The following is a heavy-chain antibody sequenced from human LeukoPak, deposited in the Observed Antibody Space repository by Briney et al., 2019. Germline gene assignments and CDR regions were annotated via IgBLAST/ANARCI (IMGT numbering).Heavy chain of an antibody. CDR2: IYTSGST. V-gene: IGHV4-4*07. J-gene: IGHJ3*02. Sequence: PSEILSLTCTVSGGSISSYYWSWIRQPAGKGLGWIGRIYTSGSTNYNPSLKSRVTMSVDTSKNQFSLKLSSVTAADTAVYYCARDRRRDPRDAFDIWGQGTMVTVSS. CDR1: GGSISSYY. CDR3: ARDRRRDPRDAFDI.